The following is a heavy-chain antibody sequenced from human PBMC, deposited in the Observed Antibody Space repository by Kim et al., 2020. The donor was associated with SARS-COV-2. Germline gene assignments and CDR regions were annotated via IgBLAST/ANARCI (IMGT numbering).Heavy chain of an antibody. CDR2: IYYSGST. CDR3: ARVLYYDFWSGYSTPLYGMDV. J-gene: IGHJ6*02. V-gene: IGHV4-59*01. Sequence: SETLSLTCTVSGGSISSYYWSWIRQPPGKGLEWIGYIYYSGSTNYNPSLKSRVTISVDTSKNQFSLKLSSVTAADTAVYYCARVLYYDFWSGYSTPLYGMDVWGQGTTVTVSS. CDR1: GGSISSYY. D-gene: IGHD3-3*01.